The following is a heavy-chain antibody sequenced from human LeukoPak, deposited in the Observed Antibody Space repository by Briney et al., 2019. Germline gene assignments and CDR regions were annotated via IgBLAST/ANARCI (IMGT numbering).Heavy chain of an antibody. D-gene: IGHD1-14*01. J-gene: IGHJ6*03. CDR2: IYYSGST. V-gene: IGHV4-59*12. CDR3: ARRYYYYYYMDV. CDR1: GGSISSYY. Sequence: SETLSLTCTVSGGSISSYYWSWIRQPPGKGLEWIGYIYYSGSTNYNPSLKSRVTISVDTSKNQFSLKLSSVTAADTAVYYCARRYYYYYYMDVWGKGTTVTISS.